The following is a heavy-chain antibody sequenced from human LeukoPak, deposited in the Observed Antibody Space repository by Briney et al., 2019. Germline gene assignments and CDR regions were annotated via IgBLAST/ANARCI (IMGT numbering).Heavy chain of an antibody. Sequence: ASVKVSCKASEYTFTRYYMHWVRQAPGQGLEWMGIINPSGGSTSHAQKFQGRVTMTRDTSTSTVYMELSSLRSEDTAVYYCASDSRTWGVHYWGQGTLVTVSS. J-gene: IGHJ4*02. CDR1: EYTFTRYY. V-gene: IGHV1-46*01. D-gene: IGHD3-16*01. CDR2: INPSGGST. CDR3: ASDSRTWGVHY.